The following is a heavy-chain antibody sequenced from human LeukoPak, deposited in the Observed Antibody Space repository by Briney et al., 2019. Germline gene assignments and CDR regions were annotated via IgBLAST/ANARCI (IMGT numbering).Heavy chain of an antibody. CDR3: ARDSGTTGEVKFVP. CDR1: GGSIRTFY. CDR2: MSPSATT. D-gene: IGHD4-17*01. Sequence: SETQSLTCTVSGGSIRTFYLSWIRQPVGKGLEWIGRMSPSATTYNPSLKSRVTMSIDTSKSQFFLNLRSVTAAETAVYYCARDSGTTGEVKFVPWGQGILVTVSS. J-gene: IGHJ5*02. V-gene: IGHV4-4*07.